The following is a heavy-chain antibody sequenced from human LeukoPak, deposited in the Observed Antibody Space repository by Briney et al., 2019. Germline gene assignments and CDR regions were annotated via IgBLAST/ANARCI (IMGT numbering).Heavy chain of an antibody. V-gene: IGHV1-18*01. CDR3: ARDAPYYDFWSGHSPPYYYYYGMDV. CDR1: GYTLTSYG. D-gene: IGHD3-3*01. Sequence: GASVKVSCKASGYTLTSYGISWVRQAPGQGLKWLGWISAYNGKTNYAQKLQGRVTMTTDTSTSTAYMELRSLRSDDTAVYYCARDAPYYDFWSGHSPPYYYYYGMDVWGQGTTVTVSS. J-gene: IGHJ6*02. CDR2: ISAYNGKT.